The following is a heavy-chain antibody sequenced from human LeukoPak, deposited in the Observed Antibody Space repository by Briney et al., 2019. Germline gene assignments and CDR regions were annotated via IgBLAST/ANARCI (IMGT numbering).Heavy chain of an antibody. J-gene: IGHJ3*02. Sequence: GGSLRVSCAASGFTFSSYEMNWVRQAPGKGLEWVSYICISGSTISYADSVKGPFTLSRDKSENTLYLQMNSQRAQDTAEYYFARGGNYYDRSGYYSGQALDIWGQGTMVTVSS. D-gene: IGHD3-22*01. CDR1: GFTFSSYE. V-gene: IGHV3-48*03. CDR2: ICISGSTI. CDR3: ARGGNYYDRSGYYSGQALDI.